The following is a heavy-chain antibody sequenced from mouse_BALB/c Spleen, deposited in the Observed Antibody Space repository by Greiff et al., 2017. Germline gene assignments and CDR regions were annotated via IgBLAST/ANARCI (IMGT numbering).Heavy chain of an antibody. CDR2: ILPGSGST. D-gene: IGHD2-14*01. V-gene: IGHV1-9*01. J-gene: IGHJ3*01. CDR3: ARHYRYSWFAY. Sequence: QVHLQQSGAELMKPGASVKISCKATGYTFSSYWIEWVKQRPGHGLEWIGEILPGSGSTNYNEKFKGKATFTADTSSNTAYMQLSSLTSEDSAVYYCARHYRYSWFAYWGQGTLVTVSA. CDR1: GYTFSSYW.